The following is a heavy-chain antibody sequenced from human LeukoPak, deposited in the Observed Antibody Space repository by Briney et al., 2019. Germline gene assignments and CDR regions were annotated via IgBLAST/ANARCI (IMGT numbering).Heavy chain of an antibody. D-gene: IGHD3-3*01. CDR3: ARKASHYDFWSGFNLDY. Sequence: GGSLRLSCAASGFTFSSYSMNWVRQAPGKGLEWVSYISSSSSTIYYADSVKGRFTISRDNAKNSLYLQMNSLRAEDTAVYYCARKASHYDFWSGFNLDYWGQGTLVTVSS. CDR1: GFTFSSYS. J-gene: IGHJ4*02. V-gene: IGHV3-48*01. CDR2: ISSSSSTI.